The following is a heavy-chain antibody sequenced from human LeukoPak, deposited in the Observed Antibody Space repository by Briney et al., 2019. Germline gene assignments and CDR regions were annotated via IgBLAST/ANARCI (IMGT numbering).Heavy chain of an antibody. CDR2: IRSKVYAETT. D-gene: IGHD6-6*01. CDR3: QKYSSSSFDF. V-gene: IGHV3-49*03. Sequence: SLRLSCTGSGFTFGDYATSWFRQAPGKGLEWISFIRSKVYAETTEYAASVKGRFTISRDDSKSIAYLQMNSLKTEDTAVYYCQKYSSSSFDFWGQGTLVTVSS. CDR1: GFTFGDYA. J-gene: IGHJ4*02.